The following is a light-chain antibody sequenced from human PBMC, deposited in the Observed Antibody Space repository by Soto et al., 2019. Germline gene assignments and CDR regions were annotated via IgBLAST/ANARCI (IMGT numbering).Light chain of an antibody. Sequence: SYELTQPPSVSVSPGQTATITCSGDKLGNKYTSWYQQKPGQSPALIIYQDSRRPSGIPERFSGSNSANTATLTISGTQAIDEADYYCQAWDSTYVFGTGTKLTVL. CDR3: QAWDSTYV. J-gene: IGLJ1*01. V-gene: IGLV3-1*01. CDR2: QDS. CDR1: KLGNKY.